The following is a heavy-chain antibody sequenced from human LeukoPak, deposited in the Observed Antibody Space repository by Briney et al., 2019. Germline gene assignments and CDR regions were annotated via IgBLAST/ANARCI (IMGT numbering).Heavy chain of an antibody. CDR1: GGSISSGGYY. Sequence: SETLSLTCTVSGGSISSGGYYWSWIRQHPGKGLEWIGYIYYSGSTYYNPSLKGRVTISVDTSKNQFSLKPSSVTAADTAVYYCARNKRMATISPYFDYWGQGTLVTVSS. CDR3: ARNKRMATISPYFDY. V-gene: IGHV4-31*03. J-gene: IGHJ4*02. CDR2: IYYSGST. D-gene: IGHD5-12*01.